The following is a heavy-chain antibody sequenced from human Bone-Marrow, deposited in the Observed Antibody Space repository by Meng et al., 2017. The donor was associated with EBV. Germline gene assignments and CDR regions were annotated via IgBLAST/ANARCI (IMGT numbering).Heavy chain of an antibody. V-gene: IGHV1-69*01. CDR3: ASESGRGFTPDY. D-gene: IGHD3-10*01. CDR1: GGTFSSDA. CDR2: LIPMSGAP. Sequence: QVQLLQSGAGVKKPGSSLKVSCKTSGGTFSSDAISWVRQAPGQGLVWLGGLIPMSGAPYYAQNFQGRVTITADESTSTHYMELSNLRSEDTAMYYCASESGRGFTPDYWGQGTLVTVSS. J-gene: IGHJ4*02.